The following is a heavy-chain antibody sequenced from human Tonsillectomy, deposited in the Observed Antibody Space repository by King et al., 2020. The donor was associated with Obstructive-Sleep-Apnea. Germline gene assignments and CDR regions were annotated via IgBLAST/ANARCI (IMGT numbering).Heavy chain of an antibody. D-gene: IGHD6-19*01. CDR3: ARDRLYGMDR. J-gene: IGHJ6*02. Sequence: VQLVESEGGLVQPGGSLRLSCAASGFTFNIYWMHWVRQAPGKGPVWVSNIYGDGSSTTYADAVKGRITISRDNAKNTLHLQMNSLRAEDTAVYYCARDRLYGMDRGGQGTTGTVAS. CDR2: IYGDGSST. V-gene: IGHV3-74*01. CDR1: GFTFNIYW.